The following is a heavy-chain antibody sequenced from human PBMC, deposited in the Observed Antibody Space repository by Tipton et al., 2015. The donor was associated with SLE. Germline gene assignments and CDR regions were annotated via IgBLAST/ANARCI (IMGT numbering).Heavy chain of an antibody. CDR3: AREVRYYYDSSGYLGYYYYMDG. J-gene: IGHJ6*03. CDR2: IYYSGYT. D-gene: IGHD3-22*01. V-gene: IGHV4-61*01. Sequence: TLSLTCTVSGGSISSGSYYWSWIRQPPGKGLEWIGYIYYSGYTSYNPSLKSRVTISVDTSKNQFSLKLSSVTAADTAVYYCAREVRYYYDSSGYLGYYYYMDGWGKGTTVTVSS. CDR1: GGSISSGSYY.